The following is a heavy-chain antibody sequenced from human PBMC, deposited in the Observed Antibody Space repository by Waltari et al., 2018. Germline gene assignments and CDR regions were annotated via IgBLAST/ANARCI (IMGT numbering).Heavy chain of an antibody. CDR1: GFTFSTYA. Sequence: EVQLVESGGGVVQPGGSLRLSCAASGFTFSTYAMHWVRQAPGKGLEYVSAISSNGGSTYSADSVKGRFTIFRDNSKSALFLQMGSLRVDDMAVYYCARGDYYNRGDYFLFDYWGQGALVIVSS. D-gene: IGHD3-10*01. CDR3: ARGDYYNRGDYFLFDY. V-gene: IGHV3-64*07. CDR2: ISSNGGST. J-gene: IGHJ4*02.